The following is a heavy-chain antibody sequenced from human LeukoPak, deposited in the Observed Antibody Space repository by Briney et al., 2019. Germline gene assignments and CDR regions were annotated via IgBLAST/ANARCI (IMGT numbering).Heavy chain of an antibody. J-gene: IGHJ5*02. V-gene: IGHV3-7*01. Sequence: GGSLRLSCAASGFTFSSYWMSWVRQAPGKGLEWVANIKQDGSEKYYVDSVKGRFTISRDNAKNSLYLQMNSLRAEDTAVYYCARAGGFAILRGVVNNWFDPWGQGTLVTVSS. CDR3: ARAGGFAILRGVVNNWFDP. CDR2: IKQDGSEK. CDR1: GFTFSSYW. D-gene: IGHD3-10*01.